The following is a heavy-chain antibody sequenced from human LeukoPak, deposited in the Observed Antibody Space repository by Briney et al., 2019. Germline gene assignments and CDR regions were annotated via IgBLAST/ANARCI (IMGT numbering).Heavy chain of an antibody. V-gene: IGHV3-23*01. Sequence: PGGSLRLSCAASGFTFSSYAMSWVRQAPGKGREWVSAISGSGGSTYYADSVKGRFTISRDNSKNTLYLQMNSLRAEDTAVYYCAKVARVLLWFGEGPYYFDYWGQGTLVTVSS. CDR2: ISGSGGST. D-gene: IGHD3-10*01. J-gene: IGHJ4*02. CDR1: GFTFSSYA. CDR3: AKVARVLLWFGEGPYYFDY.